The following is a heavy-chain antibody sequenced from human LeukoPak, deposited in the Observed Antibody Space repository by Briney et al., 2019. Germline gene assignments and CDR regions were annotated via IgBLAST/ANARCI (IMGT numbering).Heavy chain of an antibody. J-gene: IGHJ4*02. V-gene: IGHV4-59*01. CDR2: TYYSGST. Sequence: SETLSLTCTVSGGSISSYYWSWIRQPPGKGLEWIGHTYYSGSTNYNPSLKSRVTISIDTSKNQFSLRLSSVTAADTAVYYCARGAAGYSYGWGQGTLVTVSS. CDR3: ARGAAGYSYG. CDR1: GGSISSYY. D-gene: IGHD5-18*01.